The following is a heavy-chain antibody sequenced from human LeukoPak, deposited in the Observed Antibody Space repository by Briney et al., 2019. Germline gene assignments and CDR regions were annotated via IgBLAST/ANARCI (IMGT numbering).Heavy chain of an antibody. CDR2: IYYSGST. CDR1: GGSISSSSYY. D-gene: IGHD3-22*01. J-gene: IGHJ4*02. CDR3: ARGRGYYYDSSGSDFDY. Sequence: PSETLSLTCTVSGGSISSSSYYWGWIRQPPGKGLEWIGSIYYSGSTYYNPSLKSRVTISVDTSKNQFSLKLSSVTAADTAVYYCARGRGYYYDSSGSDFDYWGQGTLVTVSS. V-gene: IGHV4-39*07.